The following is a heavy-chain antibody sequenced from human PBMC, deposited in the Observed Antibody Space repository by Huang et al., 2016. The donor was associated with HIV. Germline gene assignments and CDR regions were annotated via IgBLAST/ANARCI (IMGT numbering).Heavy chain of an antibody. Sequence: QVQLVQSGAEVKKTGSSVKVSCTASGGSFISYACSWVRQAPGQGVGWNGGISPSFGTGNYEQKFQRRAKITADEPTSTAYIELSSLRSEYTAVYYCARDRWDLLVPTGSDYYYGMDVWGQGTTVTVSS. V-gene: IGHV1-69*01. CDR3: ARDRWDLLVPTGSDYYYGMDV. CDR1: GGSFISYA. CDR2: ISPSFGTG. J-gene: IGHJ6*02. D-gene: IGHD2-15*01.